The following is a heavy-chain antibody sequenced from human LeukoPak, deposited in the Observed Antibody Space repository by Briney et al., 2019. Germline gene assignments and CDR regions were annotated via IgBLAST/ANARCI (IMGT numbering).Heavy chain of an antibody. V-gene: IGHV4-34*01. CDR2: INHSGST. J-gene: IGHJ4*02. CDR3: ARGKKAAAGSLYY. CDR1: GGSFSGCY. D-gene: IGHD6-13*01. Sequence: SETLSLTCAVYGGSFSGCYWSWIRQPPGKGLEWIGEINHSGSTNYNPSLKSRVTISVDTSKNQFSLKLSSVTAADTAVYYCARGKKAAAGSLYYWGQGTLVTVSS.